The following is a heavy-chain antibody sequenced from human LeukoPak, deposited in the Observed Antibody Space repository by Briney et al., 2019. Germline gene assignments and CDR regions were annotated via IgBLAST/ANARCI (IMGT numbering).Heavy chain of an antibody. CDR3: ARVRYYDFWSGRLDYFDC. Sequence: GASVKVSCKASGYTFTSYGISWVRQAPGQGLEWMGWISAYNGNTNYAQKLQGRVTMTTGTSTSTAYMELRSLRSDDTAVYYCARVRYYDFWSGRLDYFDCWGQGTLVTVSS. V-gene: IGHV1-18*01. J-gene: IGHJ4*02. D-gene: IGHD3-3*01. CDR1: GYTFTSYG. CDR2: ISAYNGNT.